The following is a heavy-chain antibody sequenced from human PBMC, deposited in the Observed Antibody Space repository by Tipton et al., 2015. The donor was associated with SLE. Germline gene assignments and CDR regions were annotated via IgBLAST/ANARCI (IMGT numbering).Heavy chain of an antibody. CDR2: INSSSSSYI. CDR3: ARASGSEGWYFDL. Sequence: GSLRLSCAASGFTFSSHWMHWVRQAPGKGLVWVSRINSSSSSYIYYADSVKGRFTISRDSAKNSLYLQMNSLRAEDTAVYYCARASGSEGWYFDLWGRGTLVTVSS. J-gene: IGHJ2*01. D-gene: IGHD1-26*01. CDR1: GFTFSSHW. V-gene: IGHV3-21*01.